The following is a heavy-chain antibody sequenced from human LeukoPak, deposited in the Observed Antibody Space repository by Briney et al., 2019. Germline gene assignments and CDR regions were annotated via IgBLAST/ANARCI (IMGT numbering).Heavy chain of an antibody. V-gene: IGHV3-9*01. CDR2: IGWNSYSV. J-gene: IGHJ3*02. CDR3: AKGQYIVLDAFDM. D-gene: IGHD5-12*01. Sequence: TGGSLRLSCVASGFIFNDYAMHWVRQVPGKGLEWVSGIGWNSYSVNYVDSVKGRFTTSRDNAKNSLFLQMSSLRPDDTGIYYCAKGQYIVLDAFDMSGPGTMVTVSS. CDR1: GFIFNDYA.